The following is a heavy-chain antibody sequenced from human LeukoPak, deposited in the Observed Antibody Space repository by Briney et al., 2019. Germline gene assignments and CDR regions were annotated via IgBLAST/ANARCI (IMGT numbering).Heavy chain of an antibody. CDR2: ISANSGNT. CDR3: ARAGIAAAGEAYGMDV. CDR1: GFTFTTYG. D-gene: IGHD6-13*01. J-gene: IGHJ6*02. V-gene: IGHV1-18*01. Sequence: ASVKVSCKASGFTFTTYGFSWVRQAPGQGLEWMGWISANSGNTEYAQTLQGRVSMTTDTSASTAYMELKSLRSEDTAVYYCARAGIAAAGEAYGMDVWGQGTTVTVSS.